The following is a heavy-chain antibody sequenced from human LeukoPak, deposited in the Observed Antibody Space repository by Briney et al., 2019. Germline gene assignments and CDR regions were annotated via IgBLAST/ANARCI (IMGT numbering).Heavy chain of an antibody. D-gene: IGHD2-15*01. J-gene: IGHJ5*02. V-gene: IGHV3-74*01. CDR2: INDDGSDT. CDR1: GFTFKLYW. Sequence: GGSLRLSCAASGFTFKLYWMHWVRQVPGKRSVWVSRINDDGSDTIYADSVRGRFTISRDDAKNTVYLQMNNLRAEDTAVYYCVRGGPSTWSWGQGTLVTVSS. CDR3: VRGGPSTWS.